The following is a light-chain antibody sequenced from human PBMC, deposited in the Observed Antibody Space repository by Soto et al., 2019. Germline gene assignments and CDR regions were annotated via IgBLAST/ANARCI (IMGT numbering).Light chain of an antibody. J-gene: IGLJ2*01. CDR2: EVT. CDR3: SSYAGSNNLV. V-gene: IGLV1-40*01. CDR1: SSNIGAGSD. Sequence: QSVLTQPPSVSGAPGQRVTISCTGSSSNIGAGSDVHWYQQLPGTAPKLIIYEVTKRPSGAPDRFSGSKSGSTASLTVSGLQAEDEADYYCSSYAGSNNLVFGGGTKLTVL.